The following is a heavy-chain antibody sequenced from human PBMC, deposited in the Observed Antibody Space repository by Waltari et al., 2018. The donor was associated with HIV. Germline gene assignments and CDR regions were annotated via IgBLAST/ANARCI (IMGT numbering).Heavy chain of an antibody. V-gene: IGHV4-34*01. J-gene: IGHJ6*02. CDR2: LNHAGAT. Sequence: QVRLQEWGPGVLKPSETLSLSCAMYAGSFSGYYWTWIRQSPGTVLQWSGELNHAGATNYSPYLSSRLIFSIDTSKKQFYMRLTAVTVADTATYFCARGYAAAAPYFGLDVWGQGTTVTVSS. CDR3: ARGYAAAAPYFGLDV. CDR1: AGSFSGYY. D-gene: IGHD6-13*01.